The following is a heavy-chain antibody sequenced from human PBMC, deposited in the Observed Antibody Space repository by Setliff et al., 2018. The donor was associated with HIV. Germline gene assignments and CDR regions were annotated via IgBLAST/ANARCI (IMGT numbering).Heavy chain of an antibody. Sequence: SETLSLTCAVYGGSFSGCYWSWIRQPPGKGLEWIGEINHSGSTNYNPSLKSRVTISVDTSKNQFSLKVTSVTAADTAVYYCARLSGGMVPNYWGQGTLVTVSS. V-gene: IGHV4-34*01. D-gene: IGHD3-10*01. CDR2: INHSGST. CDR1: GGSFSGCY. J-gene: IGHJ4*02. CDR3: ARLSGGMVPNY.